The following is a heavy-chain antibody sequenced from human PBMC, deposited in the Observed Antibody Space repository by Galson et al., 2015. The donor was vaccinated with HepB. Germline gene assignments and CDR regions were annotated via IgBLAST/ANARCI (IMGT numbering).Heavy chain of an antibody. V-gene: IGHV3-66*01. D-gene: IGHD3-22*01. Sequence: SLRLSCAASGFTVSNNYMSWVRQAPGKGLEWVSVIYSGGSKYYADSVKDRFVISRDNSKNTLYLYMNSLRAEDTAVYYCARAYYYDSGDYYYLDYWGQGTLVTVSS. J-gene: IGHJ4*02. CDR2: IYSGGSK. CDR3: ARAYYYDSGDYYYLDY. CDR1: GFTVSNNY.